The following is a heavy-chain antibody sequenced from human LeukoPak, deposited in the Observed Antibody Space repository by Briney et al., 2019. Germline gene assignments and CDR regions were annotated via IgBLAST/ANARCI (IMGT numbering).Heavy chain of an antibody. CDR2: ISSSGGST. CDR1: GFTFSSYA. D-gene: IGHD3-16*01. Sequence: AGGSLRLSCAASGFTFSSYAMTWVRQAPGKVLEWISSISSSGGSTYYADSVRGRFTISRGNSKNTLYLQMNSLRAEDTAIYYCAKDLVTGSLDYWGQGTLVTVSS. J-gene: IGHJ4*02. V-gene: IGHV3-23*01. CDR3: AKDLVTGSLDY.